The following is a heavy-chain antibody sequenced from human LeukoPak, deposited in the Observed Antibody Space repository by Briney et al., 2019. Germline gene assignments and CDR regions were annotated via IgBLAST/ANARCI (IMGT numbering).Heavy chain of an antibody. CDR1: GFTVSSNY. CDR3: ARVAYYGSGSYTDAFDI. CDR2: IYSGGST. D-gene: IGHD3-10*01. Sequence: PGGSLRLSCAASGFTVSSNYMSWVRQAPGKGLEWVSVIYSGGSTYYADSVKGRFTISRDNSKNTLYLQMNSLRAEDTAVYYCARVAYYGSGSYTDAFDIWGQGTMVTVSS. V-gene: IGHV3-66*01. J-gene: IGHJ3*02.